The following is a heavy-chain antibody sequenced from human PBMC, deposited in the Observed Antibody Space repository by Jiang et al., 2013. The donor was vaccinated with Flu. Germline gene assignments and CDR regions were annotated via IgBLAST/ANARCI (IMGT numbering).Heavy chain of an antibody. Sequence: RSKWYNDYAVSVKSRITINPDTSKNQFSLQLNSVTPEDTAVYYCAREDILTGSSGSYYYYGMDVWGQGTTVTVSS. D-gene: IGHD3-9*01. J-gene: IGHJ6*02. CDR3: AREDILTGSSGSYYYYGMDV. V-gene: IGHV6-1*01. CDR2: RSKWYN.